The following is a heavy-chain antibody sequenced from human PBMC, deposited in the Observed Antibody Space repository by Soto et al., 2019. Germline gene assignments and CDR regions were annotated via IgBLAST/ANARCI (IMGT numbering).Heavy chain of an antibody. D-gene: IGHD3-16*02. J-gene: IGHJ6*02. CDR3: PRDKYRQQLGGNYYYGIDV. CDR2: ISPIFPTP. CDR1: GGTFGNSA. V-gene: IGHV1-69*12. Sequence: QVQLVQSGAEVKKPGSSVTVSCKASGGTFGNSAISWVRQAPGQGLEWMGGISPIFPTPDYAQKFQGRVTITADESTSTSYMELTSLRSEDTAVYYCPRDKYRQQLGGNYYYGIDVWGQGTTVTVSS.